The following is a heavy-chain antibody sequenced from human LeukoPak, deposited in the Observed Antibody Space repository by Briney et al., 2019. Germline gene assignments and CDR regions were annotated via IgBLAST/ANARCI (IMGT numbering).Heavy chain of an antibody. J-gene: IGHJ4*02. Sequence: ASVTVSFKASGYTFTIYGTGWVRQAPGQGLEWMGWISAYNGNTNYAQKLQGRVTMTTDTSTSTAYMELRSLRSDDTAVYYCARDGVPRYFDYWGQGTLVTVSS. V-gene: IGHV1-18*01. CDR3: ARDGVPRYFDY. CDR1: GYTFTIYG. CDR2: ISAYNGNT.